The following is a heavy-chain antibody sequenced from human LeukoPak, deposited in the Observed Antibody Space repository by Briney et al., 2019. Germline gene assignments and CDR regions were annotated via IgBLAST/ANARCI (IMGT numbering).Heavy chain of an antibody. Sequence: ASVKVSCKTSGYTFTGYYMHWVRQAPGQGLEWMGRITPNSGGTKYAQKFQGRVTMTRDTSISTAYMELSRLRSDDTAVYYCARAKFRGHFDYWGQGTLVTVSS. CDR3: ARAKFRGHFDY. J-gene: IGHJ4*02. CDR1: GYTFTGYY. CDR2: ITPNSGGT. V-gene: IGHV1-2*06. D-gene: IGHD3-10*01.